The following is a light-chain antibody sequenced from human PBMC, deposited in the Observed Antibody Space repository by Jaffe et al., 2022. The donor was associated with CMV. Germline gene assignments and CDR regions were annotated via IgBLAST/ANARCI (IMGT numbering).Light chain of an antibody. Sequence: EILMTQSPAALSVSPGERVTLSCRASQRVTSKLAWYQQKPGQAPRLLIYGASTRATGVPARFSGSGSGTDFTLTINSLQSEDFAVYYCQQHSDWPLTFGGGTKVEI. CDR2: GAS. CDR3: QQHSDWPLT. J-gene: IGKJ4*01. CDR1: QRVTSK. V-gene: IGKV3-15*01.